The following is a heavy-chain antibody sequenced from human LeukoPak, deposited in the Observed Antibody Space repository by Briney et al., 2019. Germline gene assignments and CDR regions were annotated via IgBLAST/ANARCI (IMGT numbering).Heavy chain of an antibody. CDR2: IKQDGSEK. J-gene: IGHJ4*02. D-gene: IGHD1-7*01. V-gene: IGHV3-7*05. CDR3: ARGSKWNYVLHFDF. Sequence: GGSLRLSCAASGFTFSSFWMSWVRQAPGKGLEWVADIKQDGSEKDSVDSVKGRFTIARDNAKNSLYLQMNSLGAEDTAVYYCARGSKWNYVLHFDFWGQGTVVTASS. CDR1: GFTFSSFW.